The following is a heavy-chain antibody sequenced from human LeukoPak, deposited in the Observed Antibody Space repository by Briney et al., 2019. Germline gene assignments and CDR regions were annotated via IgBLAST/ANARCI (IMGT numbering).Heavy chain of an antibody. D-gene: IGHD6-13*01. CDR1: GYSFTNYW. J-gene: IGHJ4*02. CDR3: ARQGAAAGNDY. V-gene: IGHV5-51*01. Sequence: GESLKISCKGSGYSFTNYWIGWVRQMPGKGLEWMATIYPGDSDTRYSPSFQGQVTISADKSISTACLQWSSLKASDTAMYYCARQGAAAGNDYWGQGTLVTVSS. CDR2: IYPGDSDT.